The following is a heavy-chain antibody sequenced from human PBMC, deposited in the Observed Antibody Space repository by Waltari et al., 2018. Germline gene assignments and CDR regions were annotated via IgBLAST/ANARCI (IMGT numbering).Heavy chain of an antibody. Sequence: EVQLVETGGGLIQPGGSLRLSCAASGFTVSSTYMSWVRKAPGKGLGWVSVIFSGGSTYSADSVKGRFTISRDNSKNTLYLQMNSLRAEDTAVYYCAYSRSSWYAIDYWGQGTLVTVSS. J-gene: IGHJ4*02. D-gene: IGHD6-13*01. V-gene: IGHV3-53*02. CDR1: GFTVSSTY. CDR2: IFSGGST. CDR3: AYSRSSWYAIDY.